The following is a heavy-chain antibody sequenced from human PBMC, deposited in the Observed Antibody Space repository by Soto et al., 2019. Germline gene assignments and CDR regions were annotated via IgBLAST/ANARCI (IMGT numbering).Heavy chain of an antibody. CDR1: GFPFSGYS. CDR3: ARGRVEDSSGWATYFDY. V-gene: IGHV3-64*01. D-gene: IGHD6-19*01. CDR2: INTNGVNT. Sequence: GGSLRPSCAASGFPFSGYSMFWVRQAPGKGLEYVSAINTNGVNTFYAKSVKGRFTISRDNSKNTMYLQMGSLRAEDMAVYYCARGRVEDSSGWATYFDYWGQGT. J-gene: IGHJ4*02.